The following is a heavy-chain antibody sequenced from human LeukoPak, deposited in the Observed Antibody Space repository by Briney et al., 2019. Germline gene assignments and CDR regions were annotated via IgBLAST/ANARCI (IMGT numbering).Heavy chain of an antibody. CDR2: ISAYNGNT. J-gene: IGHJ4*02. CDR1: GYTFTSYG. CDR3: ARDARLLIAAAGMTDY. Sequence: ASVKVSCKASGYTFTSYGISWVRQAPGQGLEWMGWISAYNGNTNYAQKLQGRVTMTTDTSTSTAYMELRSLRSDDTAVYYCARDARLLIAAAGMTDYWGQGTLVTVSS. D-gene: IGHD6-13*01. V-gene: IGHV1-18*01.